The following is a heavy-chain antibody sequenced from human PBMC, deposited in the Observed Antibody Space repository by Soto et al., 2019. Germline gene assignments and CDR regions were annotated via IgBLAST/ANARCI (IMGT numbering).Heavy chain of an antibody. CDR3: AKAQPFWRDYYTLGGMDV. CDR1: GFTFNSFT. J-gene: IGHJ6*02. Sequence: EVQLLESGGGLVQPGGSLRLSCAASGFTFNSFTMNWVRQAPGKGLEWVSAISGSGRSTHFADSVQGRFTISRDNSIGTVFLHMNSLGAEDSAVFYCAKAQPFWRDYYTLGGMDVWGQGTTVTVSS. D-gene: IGHD3-3*02. V-gene: IGHV3-23*01. CDR2: ISGSGRST.